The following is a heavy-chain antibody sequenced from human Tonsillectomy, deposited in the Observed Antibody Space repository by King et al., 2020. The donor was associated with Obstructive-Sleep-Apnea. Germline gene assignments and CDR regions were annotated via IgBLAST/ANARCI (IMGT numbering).Heavy chain of an antibody. CDR2: FDPENVES. V-gene: IGHV1-24*01. CDR3: VTLGAVAGSGDAFDI. Sequence: QLVQSGAEVKKPGASVKVSCKVSGYTLTELSMHWVRQTPGKGLEWMGGFDPENVESIYAQKFQGRVTMTEDTSTDTAYMELSSLRSEDTAVYYCVTLGAVAGSGDAFDIWGQGTMVTVSS. J-gene: IGHJ3*02. D-gene: IGHD6-19*01. CDR1: GYTLTELS.